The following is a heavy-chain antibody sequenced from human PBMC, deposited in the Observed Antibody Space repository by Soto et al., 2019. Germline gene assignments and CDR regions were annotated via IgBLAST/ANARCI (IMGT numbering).Heavy chain of an antibody. CDR1: GYTFTSYG. CDR3: ARETMTDYYYYGMDV. Sequence: ASVKVSCKASGYTFTSYGISWVRQAPGQGLEWMGWISAYNGNTNYAQKLQGKVTMTTDTSTSTAYMELRSLRSDDTAVYYCARETMTDYYYYGMDVWGQGTTVTVSS. CDR2: ISAYNGNT. V-gene: IGHV1-18*04. J-gene: IGHJ6*02.